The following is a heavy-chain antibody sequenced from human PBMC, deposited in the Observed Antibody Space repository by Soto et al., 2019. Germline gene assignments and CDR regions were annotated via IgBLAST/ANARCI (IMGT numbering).Heavy chain of an antibody. D-gene: IGHD6-6*01. CDR1: GASVSGDY. Sequence: QVQLQESGPGLVKPSETLSLTCTVSGASVSGDYWSWIRQPPGKGLECIGYISNNGDTNYMPSLKSRVTMSLDTSRNQFSLKLTSVTAADAAVYYCARTARRLDYWGQGTLVTVSS. CDR2: ISNNGDT. V-gene: IGHV4-59*02. CDR3: ARTARRLDY. J-gene: IGHJ4*02.